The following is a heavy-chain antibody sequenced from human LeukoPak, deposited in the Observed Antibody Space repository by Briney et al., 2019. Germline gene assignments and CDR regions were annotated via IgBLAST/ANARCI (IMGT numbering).Heavy chain of an antibody. CDR1: GFTFSSNW. CDR2: INRDGSTT. D-gene: IGHD4-17*01. J-gene: IGHJ4*02. V-gene: IGHV3-74*01. CDR3: AMDAAVKDS. Sequence: GGSLRLSCAASGFTFSSNWMHWVRHAPGKGLAWVSHINRDGSTTYYADSVKGRFTISRDNAKNTLYLQMNSLRAEDTAVYYCAMDAAVKDSWGQGTLVTVSS.